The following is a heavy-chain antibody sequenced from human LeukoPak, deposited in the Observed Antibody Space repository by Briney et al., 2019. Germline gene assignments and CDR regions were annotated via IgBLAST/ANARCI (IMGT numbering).Heavy chain of an antibody. V-gene: IGHV3-33*06. CDR1: GFTFSRYG. J-gene: IGHJ4*02. D-gene: IGHD1-26*01. CDR2: IWYDGSGK. Sequence: PGGSLRLSCAASGFTFSRYGMHWVRQAPGKGLEWVAGIWYDGSGKNYANSVEGRFTISKDNSRNTLDLQMNSLSAEDTAVYYCAKPYSGTFYSFDSWGQGALVTVSS. CDR3: AKPYSGTFYSFDS.